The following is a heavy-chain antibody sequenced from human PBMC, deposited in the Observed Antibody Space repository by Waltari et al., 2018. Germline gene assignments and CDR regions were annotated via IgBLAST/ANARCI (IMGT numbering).Heavy chain of an antibody. CDR1: GGSISSYY. CDR3: ARGAATTTEL. D-gene: IGHD6-25*01. J-gene: IGHJ4*02. CDR2: IYYSGST. V-gene: IGHV4-59*01. Sequence: QLQLQESGPGLVKPSETLSLTCTVSGGSISSYYWSWIRQPPGKGLEWIGYIYYSGSTNYNPSLKSRVTISVDTSKNQFSLKLSSVTAADTAVYYCARGAATTTELWGQGTLVTVSS.